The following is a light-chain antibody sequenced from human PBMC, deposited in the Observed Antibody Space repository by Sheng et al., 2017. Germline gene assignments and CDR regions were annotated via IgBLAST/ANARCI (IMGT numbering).Light chain of an antibody. V-gene: IGLV3-1*01. J-gene: IGLJ1*01. CDR1: KLGDKY. CDR2: QDN. Sequence: SYELTQPPSVSVSPGQTASITCSGDKLGDKYACWYQQKPGQSPVLVIYQDNKRPSGIPERFSGSNSGNTATLTISGTQATDEADYYCQVWDSSPAHVFGTGTKVTVL. CDR3: QVWDSSPAHV.